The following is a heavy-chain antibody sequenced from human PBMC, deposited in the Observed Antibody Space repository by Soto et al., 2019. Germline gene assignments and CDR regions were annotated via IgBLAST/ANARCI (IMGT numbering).Heavy chain of an antibody. J-gene: IGHJ4*02. CDR3: TRQSLGYCSGGSCYNFDY. CDR1: GFTFSGSA. Sequence: ESGGGLVQPGGSLKLSCAASGFTFSGSAMHWVRQASGKGLEWVGRIRSKANSYATAYAASVKGRFTISRDDSKNTAYLQMNSLKTEDTAVYYCTRQSLGYCSGGSCYNFDYWGQGTLVTVSS. CDR2: IRSKANSYAT. D-gene: IGHD2-15*01. V-gene: IGHV3-73*01.